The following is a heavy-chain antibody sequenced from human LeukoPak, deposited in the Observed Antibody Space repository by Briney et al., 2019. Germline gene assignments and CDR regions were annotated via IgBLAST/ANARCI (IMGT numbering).Heavy chain of an antibody. V-gene: IGHV3-30*02. D-gene: IGHD3-10*01. CDR1: GFTFSSHG. Sequence: GGSLRLSCAASGFTFSSHGMHWVRQAPGKGLEWVAFIQNDGNNKYYADSVKGRFSISRDNARNSLYLQMDSLRAEDTAVYYCAKEGAYPIITYDSWGQGALVSVSS. CDR2: IQNDGNNK. CDR3: AKEGAYPIITYDS. J-gene: IGHJ5*01.